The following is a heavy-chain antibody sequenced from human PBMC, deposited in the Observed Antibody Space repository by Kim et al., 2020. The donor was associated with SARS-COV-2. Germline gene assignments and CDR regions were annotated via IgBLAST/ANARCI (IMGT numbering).Heavy chain of an antibody. V-gene: IGHV3-64D*06. CDR1: GFSFRSFA. CDR2: IGSNGGNT. D-gene: IGHD3-16*01. Sequence: GGSLRLSCSASGFSFRSFAMYWVRQAPGKGLEYVSVIGSNGGNTYHAASVKGRFSTSRDNPKNTLYLQMSGLRVEDTAVYYCVKGGFGSSYYYYGMDIWGQGTTVTVSS. J-gene: IGHJ6*02. CDR3: VKGGFGSSYYYYGMDI.